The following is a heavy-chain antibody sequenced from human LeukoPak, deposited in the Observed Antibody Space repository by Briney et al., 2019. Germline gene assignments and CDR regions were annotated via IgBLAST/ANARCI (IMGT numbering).Heavy chain of an antibody. CDR3: ARDPWELGHYYYYYMDV. Sequence: GGSLRLSCAAAGFTFSDHYMDWVRQAPGKGLEWVSSISSSSSYIYYADSVKGRFTISRDNAKNSLYLQMNSLRAEDTAVYYCARDPWELGHYYYYYMDVWGKGTTVTVSS. V-gene: IGHV3-21*01. CDR1: GFTFSDHY. CDR2: ISSSSSYI. J-gene: IGHJ6*03. D-gene: IGHD1-26*01.